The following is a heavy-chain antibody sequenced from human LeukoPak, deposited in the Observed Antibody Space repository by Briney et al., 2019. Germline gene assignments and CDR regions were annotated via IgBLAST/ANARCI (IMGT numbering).Heavy chain of an antibody. J-gene: IGHJ4*02. CDR3: ARESSSWY. CDR2: ISSSSSDI. CDR1: GFTFSSYW. V-gene: IGHV3-21*01. Sequence: GGSLRLSCAASGFTFSSYWVSWVRQAPGKGLEWVSSISSSSSDIYYAESVKGRFTISRDNAKNSLYLQMNSLRAEDTAVYYCARESSSWYWGQGTLVTVSS. D-gene: IGHD6-13*01.